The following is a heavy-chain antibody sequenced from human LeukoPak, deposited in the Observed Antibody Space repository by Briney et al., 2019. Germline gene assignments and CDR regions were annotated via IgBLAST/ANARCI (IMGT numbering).Heavy chain of an antibody. J-gene: IGHJ4*02. Sequence: QTGGSLRPSCATSGFTFSGSAIHWVRQASGKGLEWVGRIRSKANSYATTDVASVRGRFSISRDDSKNTAYLQMNSLKTEDTAVYYCTRPSYDSSVSGVVYWGQGTLVTVSS. CDR3: TRPSYDSSVSGVVY. CDR1: GFTFSGSA. CDR2: IRSKANSYAT. D-gene: IGHD3-22*01. V-gene: IGHV3-73*01.